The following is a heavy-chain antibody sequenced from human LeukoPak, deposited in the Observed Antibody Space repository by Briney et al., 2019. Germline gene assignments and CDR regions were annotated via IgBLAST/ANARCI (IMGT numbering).Heavy chain of an antibody. J-gene: IGHJ5*02. D-gene: IGHD2-2*01. CDR1: GYSISTGYY. V-gene: IGHV4-38-2*02. CDR2: IYHSGST. Sequence: SETLSLTCTVSGYSISTGYYWGWIRQPPGKGLEWIRSIYHSGSTYYNPSLKSRVTIAVDTSTNQFSLRLSSVADADTSYYDCARVSRGVVQANWFDPWGQGTLVTVSS. CDR3: ARVSRGVVQANWFDP.